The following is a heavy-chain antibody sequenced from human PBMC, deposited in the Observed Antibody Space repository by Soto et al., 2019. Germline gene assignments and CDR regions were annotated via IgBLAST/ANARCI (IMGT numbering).Heavy chain of an antibody. Sequence: QVLLVQSGAQVKNPVSSVKVSCKASGGTFISYVYNWVRQAPGQGLEWMGGIIPMFNITNFAQKFQGRITITADESTTTAYMELSSLRSEDTAVYYCARWPTVRRPTYGMDVWGQGTTVTVSS. J-gene: IGHJ6*02. D-gene: IGHD4-4*01. CDR1: GGTFISYV. CDR2: IIPMFNIT. CDR3: ARWPTVRRPTYGMDV. V-gene: IGHV1-69*01.